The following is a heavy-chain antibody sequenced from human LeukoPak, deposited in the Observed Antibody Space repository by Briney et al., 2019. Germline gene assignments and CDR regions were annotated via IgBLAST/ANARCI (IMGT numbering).Heavy chain of an antibody. CDR2: MNPNSGST. V-gene: IGHV1-8*03. CDR3: ARGRSTGYPYYFEY. D-gene: IGHD5-12*01. Sequence: ASVKVSCKASGYTFTSYDINWVRQATGQGLEWMGWMNPNSGSTGYAQKFQGRVTITRNTSISTAYMELSGLRSEDTAVYYCARGRSTGYPYYFEYWGQATLVTVSS. CDR1: GYTFTSYD. J-gene: IGHJ4*02.